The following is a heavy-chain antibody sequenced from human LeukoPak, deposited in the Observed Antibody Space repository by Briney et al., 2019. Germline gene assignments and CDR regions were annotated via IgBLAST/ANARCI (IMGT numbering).Heavy chain of an antibody. V-gene: IGHV3-23*01. Sequence: GGSLRLSCAASGFTFSSYAMSWVRQAPGKGLEWVSAISGSGGSTYYADSVKGRFTISRDNSKNTLYLQMNSLRAEDTAVYHCARHGYSSGWFRSWGQGTLVTVSS. CDR1: GFTFSSYA. CDR2: ISGSGGST. J-gene: IGHJ4*02. CDR3: ARHGYSSGWFRS. D-gene: IGHD6-19*01.